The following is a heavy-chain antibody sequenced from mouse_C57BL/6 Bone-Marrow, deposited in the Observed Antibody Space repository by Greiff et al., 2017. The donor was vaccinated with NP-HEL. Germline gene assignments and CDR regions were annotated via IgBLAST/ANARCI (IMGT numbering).Heavy chain of an antibody. J-gene: IGHJ2*01. Sequence: QVQLKESGPGLVAPSQSLSITCTVSGFSLTSYAISWVRQPPGKGLEWLGVIWTGGGINYNSALKSRLSISKDNSKSQVFLKMNSLQTDDTARYYCARKGGYYYGRKDYWGQGTTLTVSS. V-gene: IGHV2-9-1*01. CDR3: ARKGGYYYGRKDY. D-gene: IGHD1-1*01. CDR1: GFSLTSYA. CDR2: IWTGGGI.